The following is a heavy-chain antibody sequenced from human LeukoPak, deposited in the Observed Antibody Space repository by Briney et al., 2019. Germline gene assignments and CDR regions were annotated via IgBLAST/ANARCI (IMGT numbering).Heavy chain of an antibody. CDR3: ARDRDDYKYNWFDP. D-gene: IGHD5-24*01. V-gene: IGHV4-30-4*08. J-gene: IGHJ5*02. CDR2: SSYNGLP. CDR1: VGSISSDYY. Sequence: SETLSLTCTVSVGSISSDYYWSSIRQPPGECLEWIGYSSYNGLPYYNHSLNRRVFMSIDTPKDELSVRVTPVTVADTAVYYCARDRDDYKYNWFDPWGQGTLVTVSS.